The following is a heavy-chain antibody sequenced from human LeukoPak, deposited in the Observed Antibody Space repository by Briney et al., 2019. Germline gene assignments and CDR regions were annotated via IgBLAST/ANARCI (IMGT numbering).Heavy chain of an antibody. D-gene: IGHD3-22*01. CDR1: GFTVSTNF. V-gene: IGHV3-53*01. J-gene: IGHJ4*02. CDR2: IYSDGTT. Sequence: PGGSLRLSCEASGFTVSTNFMSWVRQAPGKGLEWVSVIYSDGTTYYADSVKGRFTISRDNSKNTLYLQMNSLRAEDTAVYYCARVRFSSGSYFDNWGQGTLVTVSP. CDR3: ARVRFSSGSYFDN.